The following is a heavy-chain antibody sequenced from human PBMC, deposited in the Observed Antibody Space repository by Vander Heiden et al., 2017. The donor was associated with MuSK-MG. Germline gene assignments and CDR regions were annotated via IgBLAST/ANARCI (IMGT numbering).Heavy chain of an antibody. CDR2: ISDGGRGK. D-gene: IGHD5-18*01. Sequence: EVQLLESGGGLVQPGGSLRLSCATSGFTFTNYAMSWVRQAPGKGLEWVSTISDGGRGKDFADAGKGRFTISRDNSKNTVYLQLNSMRDEDAALYYCAKGRRGYRYGCYYNWGQGNLVTVSS. J-gene: IGHJ4*02. CDR1: GFTFTNYA. CDR3: AKGRRGYRYGCYYN. V-gene: IGHV3-23*01.